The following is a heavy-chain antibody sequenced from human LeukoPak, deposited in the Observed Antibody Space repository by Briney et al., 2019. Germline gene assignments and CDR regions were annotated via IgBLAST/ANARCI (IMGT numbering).Heavy chain of an antibody. CDR2: IYTSGST. CDR1: GGSISSYY. CDR3: ARSHLNYGPGPPFDY. J-gene: IGHJ4*02. V-gene: IGHV4-4*07. D-gene: IGHD3-10*01. Sequence: PSETLSLTCTVSGGSISSYYWSWIRQSAGKGLEWIGRIYTSGSTNYNPSLKSRVTMSVDTSKNQCSLKLSSVTAADTAVYYCARSHLNYGPGPPFDYWGQGTLVTVSS.